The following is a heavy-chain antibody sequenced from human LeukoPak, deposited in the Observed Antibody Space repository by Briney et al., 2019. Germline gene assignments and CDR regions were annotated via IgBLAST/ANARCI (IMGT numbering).Heavy chain of an antibody. CDR3: ARAGVSPIPRFQH. Sequence: PSETLSLTCTVSGGSISSYYWSWIRQPPGKGLEWIGYIYYSGSTNYNPSLKSRVTISVDTSKNQFSLKLSSVTAADTAVYYCARAGVSPIPRFQHWGQGTLVTVSS. CDR1: GGSISSYY. J-gene: IGHJ1*01. V-gene: IGHV4-59*01. CDR2: IYYSGST. D-gene: IGHD2-2*02.